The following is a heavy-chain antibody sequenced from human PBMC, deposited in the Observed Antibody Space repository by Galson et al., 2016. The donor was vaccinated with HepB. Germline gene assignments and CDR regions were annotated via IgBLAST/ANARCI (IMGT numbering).Heavy chain of an antibody. V-gene: IGHV5-10-1*01. Sequence: QSGAEVKEPGESLRISCQGSGYTFTNHWIAWVRQVPGKGLEWMGRIDPSDSYTNYSPSFEGHVTISADKSISIAYLQWSSLKASDTAMYYCARRNGYSNSFDDYWGQGTLVTVSS. CDR2: IDPSDSYT. J-gene: IGHJ4*02. CDR3: ARRNGYSNSFDDY. D-gene: IGHD6-6*01. CDR1: GYTFTNHW.